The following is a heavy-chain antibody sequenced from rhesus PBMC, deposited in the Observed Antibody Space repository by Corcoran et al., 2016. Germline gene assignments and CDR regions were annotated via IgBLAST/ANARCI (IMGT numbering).Heavy chain of an antibody. Sequence: QVQLQQWGEGLVKPSETLSLTCAVYCGSISGYYSWRWFRQPAGKGLQWIGYIYGNSASTYYNPSLKSRVTISKDTAKNQFSLKLSAVTSADRAVYYCARGAGGRYHFDYWGQGVLVTVSS. CDR1: CGSISGYYS. CDR3: ARGAGGRYHFDY. V-gene: IGHV4-73*01. J-gene: IGHJ4*01. D-gene: IGHD6-25*01. CDR2: IYGNSAST.